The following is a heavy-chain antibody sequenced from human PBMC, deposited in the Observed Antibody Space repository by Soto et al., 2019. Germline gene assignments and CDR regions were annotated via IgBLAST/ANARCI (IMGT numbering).Heavy chain of an antibody. V-gene: IGHV3-30*18. CDR2: ISYDGTKK. J-gene: IGHJ3*02. D-gene: IGHD3-10*01. CDR1: GLSFRSYG. Sequence: GSLRLSCAASGLSFRSYGMHWVRQAPGKGLEWVAVISYDGTKKYYADYVKGRFTISRDNSKNTLYLQINSLRAEDTAVYYCAKDSWSVDGAFDNWGQGTMVTVSS. CDR3: AKDSWSVDGAFDN.